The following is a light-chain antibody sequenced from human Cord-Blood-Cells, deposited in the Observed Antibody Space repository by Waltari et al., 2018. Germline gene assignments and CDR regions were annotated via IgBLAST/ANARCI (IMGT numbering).Light chain of an antibody. CDR3: SSYTSSSTYV. J-gene: IGLJ1*01. Sequence: QSALTQPASVSGPPGQSITIPCPGTRSDVGGYHYVSWYQQHPGKAPKLMIYDVSNRPSGVSNRFSGSKSGNMASLTISGLQAEDEADYYCSSYTSSSTYVFGTGTKVTVL. CDR1: RSDVGGYHY. CDR2: DVS. V-gene: IGLV2-14*01.